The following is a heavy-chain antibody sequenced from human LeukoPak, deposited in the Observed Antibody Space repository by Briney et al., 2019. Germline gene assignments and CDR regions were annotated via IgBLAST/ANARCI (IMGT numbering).Heavy chain of an antibody. V-gene: IGHV3-30-3*01. D-gene: IGHD3-22*01. Sequence: PGRSLRLSCAASGFTFSSYAMHWVREDPGKGQEWVAVISYDGSNKYYADSVKGRFTISRDDSKNTLYLQMNSLRAEDTAVYYCARDQRTYYYDSSGFPFNYWGQGTLVTVSS. CDR1: GFTFSSYA. CDR2: ISYDGSNK. J-gene: IGHJ4*02. CDR3: ARDQRTYYYDSSGFPFNY.